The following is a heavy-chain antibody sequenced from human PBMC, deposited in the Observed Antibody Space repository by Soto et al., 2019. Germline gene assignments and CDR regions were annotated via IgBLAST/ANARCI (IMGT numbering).Heavy chain of an antibody. J-gene: IGHJ4*02. Sequence: PGGSLRLSCAASGFTFSSYGMHWVRQAPGKGLEWVSAISGSGGSTYYADSVKGRFTISRDNSKNTLYLQMNSLRAEDTAVYYCAKVRDSSGYRDYFDYWGQGTLVTVSS. V-gene: IGHV3-23*01. CDR1: GFTFSSYG. CDR2: ISGSGGST. D-gene: IGHD3-22*01. CDR3: AKVRDSSGYRDYFDY.